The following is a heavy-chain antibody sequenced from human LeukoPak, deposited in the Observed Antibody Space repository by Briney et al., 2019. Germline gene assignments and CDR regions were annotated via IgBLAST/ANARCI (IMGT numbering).Heavy chain of an antibody. V-gene: IGHV1-2*04. Sequence: ASVKVSCKASGYTFTSYGISWVRQAPGQGLEWMGWIHPNSGGTNYAQRFHDWVTMTRDTSTRTAYMELRLRSDDTAVYYCARGRSPPAAAESLFDPWGQGTLVTVSS. CDR3: ARGRSPPAAAESLFDP. J-gene: IGHJ5*02. CDR1: GYTFTSYG. CDR2: IHPNSGGT. D-gene: IGHD2-2*01.